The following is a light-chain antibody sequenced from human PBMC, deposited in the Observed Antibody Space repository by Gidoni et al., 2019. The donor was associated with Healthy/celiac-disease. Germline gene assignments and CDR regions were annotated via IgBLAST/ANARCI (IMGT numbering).Light chain of an antibody. CDR3: ETWDSNTRV. CDR1: SGHSSYI. Sequence: QPVLTQSSSASASLGSSAKLTCTLSSGHSSYIIAWHQQQPGKAPRYLMKLEGSGSYNKGSGVPDRFSGSSSGVDRYLTISNLQSEDEADYYCETWDSNTRVFGTGTKVTVL. J-gene: IGLJ1*01. CDR2: LEGSGSY. V-gene: IGLV4-60*03.